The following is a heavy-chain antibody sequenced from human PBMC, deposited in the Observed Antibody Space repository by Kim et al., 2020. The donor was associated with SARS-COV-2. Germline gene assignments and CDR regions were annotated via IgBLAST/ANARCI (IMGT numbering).Heavy chain of an antibody. J-gene: IGHJ4*02. Sequence: SANYNPTLKSRVTISVDTSKNQFSLKLSSVTAADTAVYYCARIAAAGLDYWGQGTLVTVSS. CDR3: ARIAAAGLDY. D-gene: IGHD6-25*01. CDR2: SA. V-gene: IGHV4-59*01.